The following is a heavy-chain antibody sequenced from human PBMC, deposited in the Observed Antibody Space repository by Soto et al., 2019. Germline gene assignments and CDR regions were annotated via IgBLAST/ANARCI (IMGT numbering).Heavy chain of an antibody. CDR3: ARDGLGTTRRYFDS. CDR2: IIPVLGIV. Sequence: QVQLVQSGAEVKKPGSSVKVSCKASGGTFTSYSITWVRQAPGQGLEWMGRIIPVLGIVNYAQKFQGRVTITADKSTTTPYMELSSLRSEDTAVYYCARDGLGTTRRYFDSWGQGTLVTVSS. CDR1: GGTFTSYS. J-gene: IGHJ4*02. D-gene: IGHD1-1*01. V-gene: IGHV1-69*04.